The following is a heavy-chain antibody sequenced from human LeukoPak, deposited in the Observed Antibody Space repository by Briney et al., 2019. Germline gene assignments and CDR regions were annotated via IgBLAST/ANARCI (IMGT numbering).Heavy chain of an antibody. J-gene: IGHJ4*02. CDR1: GFTFSSYG. D-gene: IGHD6-13*01. CDR3: ARSSSSWYDYFDY. V-gene: IGHV3-33*01. CDR2: IWYDGSNK. Sequence: GGSLRLSCAASGFTFSSYGMHWVRQAPGKGLEWVAVIWYDGSNKYYADSVKGRFTISRDNSKNTLYLQMNSLRAEDTAVYYCARSSSSWYDYFDYWGQGTLVTVSS.